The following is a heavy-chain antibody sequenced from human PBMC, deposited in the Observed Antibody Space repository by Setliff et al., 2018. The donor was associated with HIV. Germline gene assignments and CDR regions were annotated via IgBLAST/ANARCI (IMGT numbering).Heavy chain of an antibody. CDR3: ARVVVRGATFIAEYFQH. CDR2: ISAYNGNT. D-gene: IGHD3-10*01. J-gene: IGHJ1*01. CDR1: GYTFTSYG. Sequence: GASVKVSCKASGYTFTSYGISWVRQAPGQGLEWMGWISAYNGNTNYAQKLQGRVTMTTDTSTSTAYMELRSLRSDDTAVYYCARVVVRGATFIAEYFQHWGQGTLVTVSS. V-gene: IGHV1-18*01.